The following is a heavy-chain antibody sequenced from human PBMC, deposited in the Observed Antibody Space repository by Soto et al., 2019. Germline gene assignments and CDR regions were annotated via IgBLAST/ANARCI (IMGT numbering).Heavy chain of an antibody. CDR2: INAGNGNT. V-gene: IGHV1-3*01. Sequence: ASVKVSCKASGYTSTSYAMHWVRQAPGQRLEWMGWINAGNGNTKYSQKFQGRVTITRDTSASTAYMELSSLRSEDTAVYYCARSPPLYGSGSYRYYGMDVWGQGTTVTVSS. D-gene: IGHD3-10*01. CDR3: ARSPPLYGSGSYRYYGMDV. J-gene: IGHJ6*02. CDR1: GYTSTSYA.